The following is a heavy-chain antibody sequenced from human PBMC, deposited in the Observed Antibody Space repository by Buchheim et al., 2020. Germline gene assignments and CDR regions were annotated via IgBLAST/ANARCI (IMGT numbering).Heavy chain of an antibody. D-gene: IGHD5-24*01. J-gene: IGHJ4*02. V-gene: IGHV1-2*02. CDR2: INPNSGGT. Sequence: QVQLVQSGAEVKKPGASVKVSCKASGYTFTGYYMHWVRQAPGQGLEWMGWINPNSGGTNYAQTFQGRVTMTRDTSISTAYMELSRLRSDDTAVYYCARGPLERWLLGYWGQGTL. CDR1: GYTFTGYY. CDR3: ARGPLERWLLGY.